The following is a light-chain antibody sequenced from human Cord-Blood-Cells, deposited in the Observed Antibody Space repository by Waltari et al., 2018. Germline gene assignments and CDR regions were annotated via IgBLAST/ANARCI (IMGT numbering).Light chain of an antibody. J-gene: IGLJ3*02. CDR1: SPNIGSNY. CDR2: KNN. V-gene: IGLV1-47*01. Sequence: QSVLTQPPSASGTPGQRVTISCSGSSPNIGSNYVYWYQQLQGTAPKLLIYKNNQRPAGVPDRSSGSKSGTSASLAISGLRSEDEADYYCAAWDDSRSGRVFGGGTKLTVL. CDR3: AAWDDSRSGRV.